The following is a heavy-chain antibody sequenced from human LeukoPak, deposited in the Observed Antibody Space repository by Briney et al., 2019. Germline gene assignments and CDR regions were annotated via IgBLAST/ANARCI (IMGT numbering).Heavy chain of an antibody. CDR3: ARDLGCSGGSCYYYYGMDV. D-gene: IGHD2-15*01. Sequence: GGSLRLSCAASGFTFGTYSMNWVRQAPGKGLEWVSSIRSSSSYIYYADSVKGRFTISRDNAKNSLYLQMNSLRAEDTAVYYCARDLGCSGGSCYYYYGMDVWGQGTTVTVSS. CDR1: GFTFGTYS. V-gene: IGHV3-21*01. J-gene: IGHJ6*02. CDR2: IRSSSSYI.